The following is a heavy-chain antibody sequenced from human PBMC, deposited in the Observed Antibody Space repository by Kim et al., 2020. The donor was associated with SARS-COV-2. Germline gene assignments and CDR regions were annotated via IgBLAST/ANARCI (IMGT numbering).Heavy chain of an antibody. CDR1: GYSFSSYW. J-gene: IGHJ4*02. Sequence: GESLKISCKGSGYSFSSYWIGWVRQMPGKGLEWIGIIYPVDSDTRYSPSSQGQVTITADKSTSTAYLQWSSLKAPDTAIYYCERRRHEAFYFDSWGQGTLVTVSS. V-gene: IGHV5-51*01. CDR3: ERRRHEAFYFDS. CDR2: IYPVDSDT.